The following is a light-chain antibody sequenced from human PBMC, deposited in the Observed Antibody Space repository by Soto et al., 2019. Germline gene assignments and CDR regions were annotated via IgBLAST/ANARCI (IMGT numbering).Light chain of an antibody. Sequence: QSALTQPPSASGSPGQSVTISCTGTSSDVGGYDYVSWYQQHPGKAPKLMIFEVSKRPSGVPDRFSGSKSGNMASLTVSGLQAEDEADYYCSSYAGNTKGVFGTGTKVTVL. J-gene: IGLJ1*01. CDR2: EVS. CDR1: SSDVGGYDY. CDR3: SSYAGNTKGV. V-gene: IGLV2-8*01.